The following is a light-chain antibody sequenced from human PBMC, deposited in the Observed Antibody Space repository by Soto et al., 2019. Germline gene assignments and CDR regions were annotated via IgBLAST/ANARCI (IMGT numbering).Light chain of an antibody. J-gene: IGKJ1*01. CDR2: DAS. CDR1: QSINIW. V-gene: IGKV1-5*01. Sequence: DIQMTQSPSTLSASVGDRVTITCRASQSINIWLAWYQQKAGKVPKLLIYDASTLESGVPSRFSGSGSRTEFTLTIGSLQPDDFATYYCQEYNSWRGEWTFGQGTKVEIK. CDR3: QEYNSWRGEWT.